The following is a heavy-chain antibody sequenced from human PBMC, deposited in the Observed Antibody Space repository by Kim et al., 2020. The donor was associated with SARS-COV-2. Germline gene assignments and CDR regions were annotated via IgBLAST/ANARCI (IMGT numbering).Heavy chain of an antibody. CDR3: ARDHRRGYSYGYQVY. CDR1: GFTFSSYG. CDR2: ISYDGSNK. Sequence: GGSLRLSCAASGFTFSSYGMHWVRQAPGKGLEWVAVISYDGSNKYYADSVKGRFTISKDNSKNTLYLQMNSLRAEDTAVYYCARDHRRGYSYGYQVYWGQGTLVTVSS. J-gene: IGHJ4*02. D-gene: IGHD5-18*01. V-gene: IGHV3-33*05.